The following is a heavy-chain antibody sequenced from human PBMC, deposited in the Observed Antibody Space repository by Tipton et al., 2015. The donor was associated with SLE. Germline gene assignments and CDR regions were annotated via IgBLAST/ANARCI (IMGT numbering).Heavy chain of an antibody. V-gene: IGHV4-61*02. J-gene: IGHJ2*01. CDR2: IYTSGSG. CDR1: GASISSGSYY. CDR3: ARDCDFRNAFDL. Sequence: GASISSGSYYWSWIRQPAGKGLEWIGRIYTSGSGNYNPSLRSRVIISVDTSKNQFSLKVSSVTAADTAVYYCARDCDFRNAFDLWGRGTLVTVSS. D-gene: IGHD1-14*01.